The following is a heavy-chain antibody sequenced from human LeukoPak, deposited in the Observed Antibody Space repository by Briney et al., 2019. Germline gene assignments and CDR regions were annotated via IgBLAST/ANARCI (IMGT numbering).Heavy chain of an antibody. J-gene: IGHJ4*02. CDR1: GDSISSGDYY. D-gene: IGHD1-26*01. CDR3: ARELHSGSYYFDY. V-gene: IGHV4-38-2*02. Sequence: SETLSLTCTVSGDSISSGDYYWSWIRQPPGKGLEWIGSLYHSGSTYYNPSLKSRVTTSVDTSKNRFSLKLTSVTAADTAVYYCARELHSGSYYFDYWGQGTLVTVSS. CDR2: LYHSGST.